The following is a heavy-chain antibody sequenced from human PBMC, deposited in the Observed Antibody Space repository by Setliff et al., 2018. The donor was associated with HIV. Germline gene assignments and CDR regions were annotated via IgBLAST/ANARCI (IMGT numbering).Heavy chain of an antibody. D-gene: IGHD3-3*01. J-gene: IGHJ3*01. CDR3: ARSYYDFWNGLPRSFDV. CDR2: INHSGST. Sequence: PSETLSLTCAVYNGSFSGYYWTWIRQPPGKGLEWIGEINHSGSTNYKPSFKSRVSISVDTSRNQFSLNLTSLTTADTAMYYCARSYYDFWNGLPRSFDVWGQGTMVTVSS. V-gene: IGHV4-34*01. CDR1: NGSFSGYY.